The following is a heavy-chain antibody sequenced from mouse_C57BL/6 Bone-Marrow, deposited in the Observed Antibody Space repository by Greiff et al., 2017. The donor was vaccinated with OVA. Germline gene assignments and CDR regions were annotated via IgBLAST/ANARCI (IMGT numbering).Heavy chain of an antibody. J-gene: IGHJ2*01. Sequence: DVMLVESGGGLVQPGGSLKLSCAASGFTFSDYYMYWVRQTPEKRLEWVAYISNGGGSTYYPDTVKGRFTISRDNAKNTLYLQMSRLKSEDTAMYYCARHYGNYFDYWGQGTTLTVSS. CDR3: ARHYGNYFDY. V-gene: IGHV5-12*01. CDR2: ISNGGGST. D-gene: IGHD2-1*01. CDR1: GFTFSDYY.